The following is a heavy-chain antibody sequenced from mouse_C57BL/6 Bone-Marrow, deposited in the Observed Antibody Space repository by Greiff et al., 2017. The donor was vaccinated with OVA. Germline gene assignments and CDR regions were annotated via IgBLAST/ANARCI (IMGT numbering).Heavy chain of an antibody. CDR3: ARLYYGNYVYAMDY. D-gene: IGHD2-1*01. CDR2: IYPGDGDT. CDR1: GYAFSSSW. J-gene: IGHJ4*01. V-gene: IGHV1-82*01. Sequence: QVQLQQSGPELVKPGASVKISCKASGYAFSSSWMNWVKQRPGKGLEWIGRIYPGDGDTNYNGKFKGKATLTADKSSSTAYMQLSSLTSEDSAVYFCARLYYGNYVYAMDYWGQGTSGTVSS.